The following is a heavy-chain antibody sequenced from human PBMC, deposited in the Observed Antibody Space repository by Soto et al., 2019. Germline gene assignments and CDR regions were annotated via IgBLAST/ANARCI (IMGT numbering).Heavy chain of an antibody. CDR3: AKAITALGFYSDN. Sequence: QVQLVESGGGVVQPGRSLRLSCAASGFTFSTYGMHWVRQAPGKGLEWVAIMSSDGSNINYADSVKGRFTVSRDNSKNTLYLQMNNLRAEDTAVYYCAKAITALGFYSDNWGQGTLVTVSS. CDR2: MSSDGSNI. J-gene: IGHJ4*02. V-gene: IGHV3-30*18. D-gene: IGHD1-20*01. CDR1: GFTFSTYG.